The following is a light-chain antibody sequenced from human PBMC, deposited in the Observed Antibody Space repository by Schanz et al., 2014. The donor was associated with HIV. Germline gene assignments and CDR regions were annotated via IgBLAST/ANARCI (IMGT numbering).Light chain of an antibody. CDR1: SSNIGSNT. J-gene: IGLJ2*01. V-gene: IGLV1-44*01. CDR2: SDN. Sequence: QSVLTQPPSASGTPGQRVTISCSGSSSNIGSNTVNWYQQFPGTAPKLLIYSDNQRPSGVPDRFSGSKSGTSATLGITGLQTGDEADYYCGTWDSGLSLVLFGGGTKLTVL. CDR3: GTWDSGLSLVL.